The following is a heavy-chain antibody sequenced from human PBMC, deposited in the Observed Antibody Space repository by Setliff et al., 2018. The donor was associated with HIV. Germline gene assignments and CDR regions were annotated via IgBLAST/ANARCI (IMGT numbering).Heavy chain of an antibody. V-gene: IGHV4-4*07. CDR3: ARVYGSGSPFDY. J-gene: IGHJ4*02. Sequence: SETLSLTCSVSGGSISNFYWSWIRQPPGKGLEWVGHIYSTGDTNYNPSLKSRVTLSADTSKNQLSLSLTSVAAADTAVYYCARVYGSGSPFDYWGQGTLVTVSS. CDR2: IYSTGDT. D-gene: IGHD3-10*01. CDR1: GGSISNFY.